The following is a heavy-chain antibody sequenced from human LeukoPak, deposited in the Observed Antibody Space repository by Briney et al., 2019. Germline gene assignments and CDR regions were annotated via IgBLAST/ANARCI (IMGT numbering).Heavy chain of an antibody. CDR2: VSGSAEGT. D-gene: IGHD6-19*01. V-gene: IGHV3-23*01. CDR1: GFTFVNYA. Sequence: GGSLRLSCSASGFTFVNYAMTWVRQAPGKGLGWVSSVSGSAEGTYYAGSVKGRFTISRDNSKNTVYLQMNSLRAEDTAVYYCAKTTTGYSSGRFPGWPVDYWGQGTLVTVSS. CDR3: AKTTTGYSSGRFPGWPVDY. J-gene: IGHJ4*02.